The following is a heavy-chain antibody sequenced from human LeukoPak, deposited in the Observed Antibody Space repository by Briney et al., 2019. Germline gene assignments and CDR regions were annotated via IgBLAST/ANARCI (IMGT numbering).Heavy chain of an antibody. Sequence: SVKVSCKASGYTFTSYDINWVRQAPGQGLEWMGGIIPIFGTANYAQKFQGRVTITADESTSTAYMELSSLRSEDTAVYYCARGKPAELWFDPWGQGTLVTVSS. D-gene: IGHD1-14*01. V-gene: IGHV1-69*13. CDR2: IIPIFGTA. CDR3: ARGKPAELWFDP. CDR1: GYTFTSYD. J-gene: IGHJ5*02.